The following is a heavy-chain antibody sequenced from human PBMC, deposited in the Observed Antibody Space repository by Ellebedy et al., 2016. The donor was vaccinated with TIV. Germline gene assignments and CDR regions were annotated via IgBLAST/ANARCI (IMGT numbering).Heavy chain of an antibody. CDR1: GFTFSSYW. CDR2: INSDGSST. D-gene: IGHD1-26*01. Sequence: GESLKISCAASGFTFSSYWMHWVRQAPGKGLVWVSRINSDGSSTSYADSVKGRFTISRDNAKNSLYLQMNSLRAEDTAVYYCARATLGFDYWGQGALVTVSS. J-gene: IGHJ4*02. CDR3: ARATLGFDY. V-gene: IGHV3-74*01.